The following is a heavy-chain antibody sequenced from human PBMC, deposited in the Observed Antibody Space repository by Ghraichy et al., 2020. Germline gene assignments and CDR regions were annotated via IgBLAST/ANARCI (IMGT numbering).Heavy chain of an antibody. D-gene: IGHD6-6*01. V-gene: IGHV4-39*01. Sequence: SETLSLTCTVSGGSISSSSYYWGWIRQPPGKGLEWIGSIYYSGSTYYNPSLKSRVTISVDTSKNQFSLKLSSVTAADTAVYYCARQIEYSSSLEEWELIESYSNFDYWGQGTLVTVSS. J-gene: IGHJ4*02. CDR1: GGSISSSSYY. CDR3: ARQIEYSSSLEEWELIESYSNFDY. CDR2: IYYSGST.